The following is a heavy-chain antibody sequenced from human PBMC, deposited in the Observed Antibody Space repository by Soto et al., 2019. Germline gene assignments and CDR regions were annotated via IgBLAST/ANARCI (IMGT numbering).Heavy chain of an antibody. CDR1: GFTFSSYS. CDR3: ARYLPDIVLMVDAGHDAFDI. V-gene: IGHV3-21*01. CDR2: ISSSSSYI. D-gene: IGHD2-8*01. Sequence: EVQLVESGGGLVKPGGSLRLSCAASGFTFSSYSMNWVRQAPGKGLEWVSSISSSSSYIYYADSVKGRFTISRDNAKNSLHLQRNSLRAEDTAVYYCARYLPDIVLMVDAGHDAFDICGQGTMLTVSS. J-gene: IGHJ3*02.